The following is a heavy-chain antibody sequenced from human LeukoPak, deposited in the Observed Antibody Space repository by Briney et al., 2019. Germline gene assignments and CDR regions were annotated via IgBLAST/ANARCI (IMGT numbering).Heavy chain of an antibody. Sequence: QPGGSLRLSCAAPGFTVSSNYMSWVRQAPGKGLEWVSVIYRGGSTYYADSVKGRFTISRDNSKNTLYLQMNSLRAEDTAVYYCASSPSNYDSSGYTDAFDIWGQGTMVTVSS. CDR1: GFTVSSNY. V-gene: IGHV3-53*01. D-gene: IGHD3-22*01. J-gene: IGHJ3*02. CDR2: IYRGGST. CDR3: ASSPSNYDSSGYTDAFDI.